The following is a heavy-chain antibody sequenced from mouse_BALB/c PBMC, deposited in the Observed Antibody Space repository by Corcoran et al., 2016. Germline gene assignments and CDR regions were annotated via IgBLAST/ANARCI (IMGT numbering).Heavy chain of an antibody. V-gene: IGHV1-84*02. D-gene: IGHD2-12*01. CDR1: GYTFTDYY. J-gene: IGHJ1*01. CDR2: IYPGSGNT. CDR3: ARGALLRYFDG. Sequence: QIQLHQSGPELVKPGASVKISCKASGYTFTDYYINWVKQKPGQGLEWIGWIYPGSGNTKYNEKFKGKATLTVDTSSSTAYMQLSSLTSEDTAVYFCARGALLRYFDGWGAGTTVTVSS.